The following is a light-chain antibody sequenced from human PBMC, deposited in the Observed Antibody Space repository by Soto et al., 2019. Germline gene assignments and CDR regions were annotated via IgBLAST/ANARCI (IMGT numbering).Light chain of an antibody. CDR1: QSVSRS. CDR3: QHSGNLWT. CDR2: DAS. J-gene: IGKJ1*01. V-gene: IGKV3-11*01. Sequence: EIVLTQSPATLSLSPGERATLSCRASQSVSRSLAWYQQKPGQAPRLLIYDASNRATGIPARFRGSGSGTDFSLTPTSAESQEFLEYYSQHSGNLWTFGQGTKVEI.